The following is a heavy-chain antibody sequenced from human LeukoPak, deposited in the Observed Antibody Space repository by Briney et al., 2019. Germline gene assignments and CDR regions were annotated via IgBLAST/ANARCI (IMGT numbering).Heavy chain of an antibody. CDR2: IIPIFGTA. V-gene: IGHV1-69*01. CDR1: GGTFSSYA. Sequence: SVKVSCKASGGTFSSYAISWVRQAPGQGLEWMGGIIPIFGTANYAQKFQGRVTITADESTSTAYMELSSLRSEDTAVYYCARDYYDSSGLSYGMDVWGQGTTVTVSS. J-gene: IGHJ6*02. CDR3: ARDYYDSSGLSYGMDV. D-gene: IGHD3-22*01.